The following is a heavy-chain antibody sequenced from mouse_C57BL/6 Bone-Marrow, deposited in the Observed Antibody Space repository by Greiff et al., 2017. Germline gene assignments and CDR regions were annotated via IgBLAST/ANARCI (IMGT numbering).Heavy chain of an antibody. CDR2: IWSGGST. CDR1: GFSLTSYG. CDR3: ARELRREFYYAMDY. Sequence: VMLVESGPGLVQPSQSLSITCTVSGFSLTSYGVHWVRQSPGKGLEWLGVIWSGGSTDYNAAFISRLSISKDNSKSQVFFKMNSLQADDTAIYYCARELRREFYYAMDYWGQGTSVTVSS. V-gene: IGHV2-2*01. D-gene: IGHD1-1*01. J-gene: IGHJ4*01.